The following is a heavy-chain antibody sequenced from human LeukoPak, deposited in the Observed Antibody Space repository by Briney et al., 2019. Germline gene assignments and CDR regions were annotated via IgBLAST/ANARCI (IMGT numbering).Heavy chain of an antibody. CDR2: ISGYNGNT. V-gene: IGHV1-18*01. CDR1: GYTFTSYG. J-gene: IGHJ6*03. CDR3: ARDRGYGSGSSRGYYYYYMDV. Sequence: ASVKVSCKASGYTFTSYGISWVRQAPGKGLEWMGWISGYNGNTNYAQKLQGRVTMTTDTSTSTVYMELRSLRSDDTAVYYCARDRGYGSGSSRGYYYYYMDVWGKGTTVTISS. D-gene: IGHD3-10*01.